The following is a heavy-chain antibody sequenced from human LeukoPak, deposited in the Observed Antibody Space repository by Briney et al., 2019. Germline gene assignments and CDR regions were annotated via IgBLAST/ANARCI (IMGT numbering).Heavy chain of an antibody. D-gene: IGHD4-17*01. CDR3: TTVTTGYFDL. V-gene: IGHV3-7*01. CDR1: GLTFSNYW. Sequence: GGSLRLSCAVSGLTFSNYWMSWVRQAPGKGLEWLANLSQDGSEKYYVDSVKGRFTISRDNAKNSLYLELNSLRAEDTAVYYCTTVTTGYFDLWGRDTLVTVSS. CDR2: LSQDGSEK. J-gene: IGHJ2*01.